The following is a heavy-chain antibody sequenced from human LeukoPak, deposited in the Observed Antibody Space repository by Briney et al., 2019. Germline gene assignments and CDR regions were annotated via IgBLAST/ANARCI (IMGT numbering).Heavy chain of an antibody. V-gene: IGHV3-21*01. D-gene: IGHD1-20*01. CDR3: ARENFRPYNWNDDHDEYFDY. Sequence: GGSLRLSCAASGFSFSDFSMNWVRQAPGKGLEWISSISTRSTYIYYADSVKGRFTISRDNDKNSLYLQMNSLRTEDTAVYYCARENFRPYNWNDDHDEYFDYWGQGTLVTVSS. J-gene: IGHJ4*02. CDR1: GFSFSDFS. CDR2: ISTRSTYI.